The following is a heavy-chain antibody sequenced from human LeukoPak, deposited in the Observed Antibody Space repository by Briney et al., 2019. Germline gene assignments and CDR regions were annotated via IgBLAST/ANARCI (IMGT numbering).Heavy chain of an antibody. J-gene: IGHJ4*02. V-gene: IGHV1-18*01. Sequence: ASVKVSCKASGYTFTCYGISWVRQAPGQGLEWMGWISAYNGNTNYAQKLQGRVTMTTDTSTSTAYMELRSLRSDDTAVYYCARVTPGYSGYEGHDYWGQGTLVTVSS. CDR1: GYTFTCYG. CDR3: ARVTPGYSGYEGHDY. D-gene: IGHD5-12*01. CDR2: ISAYNGNT.